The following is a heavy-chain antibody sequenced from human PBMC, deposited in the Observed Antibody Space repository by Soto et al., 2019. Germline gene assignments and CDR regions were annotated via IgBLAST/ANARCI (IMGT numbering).Heavy chain of an antibody. CDR3: ARSGDNYNLLDY. J-gene: IGHJ4*02. D-gene: IGHD1-1*01. V-gene: IGHV3-11*06. Sequence: LRLSCAASGFTFNEYYMSWIRQAPGKGPEWISYSSNSGTFARYADSVKGRFSISRDSAKNSLYLQINSLRGDDTAIYYCARSGDNYNLLDYWGQGTPVTVSS. CDR2: SSNSGTFA. CDR1: GFTFNEYY.